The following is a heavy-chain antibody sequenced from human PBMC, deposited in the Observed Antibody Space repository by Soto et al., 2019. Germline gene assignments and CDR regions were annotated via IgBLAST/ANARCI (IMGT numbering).Heavy chain of an antibody. V-gene: IGHV3-30*03. D-gene: IGHD6-19*01. CDR2: LSYEGSEE. J-gene: IGHJ4*02. CDR3: ALTRRSSLLEVAGPGFEY. Sequence: PGGSLRLSCAASGFNFGAFGMHWVRQAPGKGLEWLSVLSYEGSEEYYADSVRGRFTISRDNSKNTLFLQMDSLRVDDTGVYYCALTRRSSLLEVAGPGFEYWGQGTLVTV. CDR1: GFNFGAFG.